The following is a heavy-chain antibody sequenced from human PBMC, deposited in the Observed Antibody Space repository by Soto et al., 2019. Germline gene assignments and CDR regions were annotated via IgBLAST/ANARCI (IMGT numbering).Heavy chain of an antibody. CDR2: INPNSGGT. D-gene: IGHD2-2*01. CDR3: ARSRVVVLVPAAIGDYYMDV. V-gene: IGHV1-2*04. J-gene: IGHJ6*03. Sequence: QVQLVQSGAEVKKPGASVKVSCKASGYTFTGYYMHWVRQAPGQGLEWMGWINPNSGGTNYAQKFQGWVTMTRDTSISTAYMELSRLRSDDTAVYYCARSRVVVLVPAAIGDYYMDVWGKGTTVTVSS. CDR1: GYTFTGYY.